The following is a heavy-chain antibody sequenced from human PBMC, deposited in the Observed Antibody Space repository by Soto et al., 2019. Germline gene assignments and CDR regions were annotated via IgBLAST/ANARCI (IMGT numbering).Heavy chain of an antibody. J-gene: IGHJ6*02. CDR1: GFTFSSYE. CDR2: ISVSGTMR. V-gene: IGHV3-48*03. CDR3: ATAGLTGTV. D-gene: IGHD3-9*01. Sequence: QLVESGGGSVQPGRSLRLSCAPSGFTFSSYEMNWVRQAPGKGLAWVSYISVSGTMRFYADAVKGRFTISRDNTKKILYLQMNSLSAEDTALYYCATAGLTGTVWGQGTTVTVSS.